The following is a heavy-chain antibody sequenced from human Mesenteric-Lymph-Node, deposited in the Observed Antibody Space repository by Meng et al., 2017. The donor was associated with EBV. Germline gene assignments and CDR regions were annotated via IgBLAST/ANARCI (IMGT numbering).Heavy chain of an antibody. V-gene: IGHV4-34*01. CDR3: ARGAIFGIVITYFDY. CDR1: GGSFSGYH. CDR2: ISQSGDT. D-gene: IGHD3-3*02. J-gene: IGHJ4*02. Sequence: QGPLQQWGAGLLAASETLSLTCEASGGSFSGYHWSWIRQPPGKGLESIGEISQSGDTTYNPSLKSRVTISVDRSRNQFSLKMASVTAADTAVYYCARGAIFGIVITYFDYWSQGTLVTVSS.